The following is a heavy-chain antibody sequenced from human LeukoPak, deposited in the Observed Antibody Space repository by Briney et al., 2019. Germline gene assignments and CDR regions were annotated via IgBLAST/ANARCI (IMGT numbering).Heavy chain of an antibody. CDR3: ARVVAAKYYFDY. V-gene: IGHV4-59*01. CDR2: IYYSGST. Sequence: SETLSLTCTVSGGSICSYYWSWIRQPPGKGLEWIGYIYYSGSTNYNPSLKSRVTISVDTSKNQFSLKLSSVTAADTAVYYCARVVAAKYYFDYWGQGTLVTVSS. J-gene: IGHJ4*02. CDR1: GGSICSYY. D-gene: IGHD2-15*01.